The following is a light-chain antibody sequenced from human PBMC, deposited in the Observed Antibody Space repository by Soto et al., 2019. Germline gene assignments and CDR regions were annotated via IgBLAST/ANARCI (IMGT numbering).Light chain of an antibody. J-gene: IGKJ1*01. CDR1: QHVSDN. Sequence: EIVMTQSPATLSVSPGERATLSCRASQHVSDNLAWYQQKPGQVPRLLIYGASTRATGIPARFSGSGSGTEFTLTISSLQSEDFAIYYCQQYNDWPRTFGQGSKVEIK. CDR3: QQYNDWPRT. CDR2: GAS. V-gene: IGKV3-15*01.